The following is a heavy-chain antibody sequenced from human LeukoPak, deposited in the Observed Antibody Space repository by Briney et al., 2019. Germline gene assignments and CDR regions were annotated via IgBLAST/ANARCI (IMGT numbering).Heavy chain of an antibody. Sequence: GGSLRLSCAASGFTFSSYSMTWVRQAPGKGLEWVSSISSSSSYIYYADSVKGRFTISRDNAKNSLYLQMNSLRAEDTAVYYCARDFGGGSFGDYWGQGTLVTVSS. CDR2: ISSSSSYI. J-gene: IGHJ4*02. D-gene: IGHD1-26*01. CDR1: GFTFSSYS. V-gene: IGHV3-21*01. CDR3: ARDFGGGSFGDY.